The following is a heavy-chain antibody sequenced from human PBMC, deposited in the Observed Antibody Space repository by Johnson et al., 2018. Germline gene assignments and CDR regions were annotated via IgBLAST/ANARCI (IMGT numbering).Heavy chain of an antibody. CDR3: AREARSSGRAGIFGV. Sequence: QVQLQESGGGVVQPGTSLRLSCGVSGVTLSNSIMHWVRQAPGKGLEWVALISQDEMNKQYGDSARDRFTISRDISRNTVYLQMNSLRDEDTAVYYCAREARSSGRAGIFGVWGQWTMVTVSS. J-gene: IGHJ3*01. D-gene: IGHD3-22*01. CDR1: GVTLSNSI. V-gene: IGHV3-30*03. CDR2: ISQDEMNK.